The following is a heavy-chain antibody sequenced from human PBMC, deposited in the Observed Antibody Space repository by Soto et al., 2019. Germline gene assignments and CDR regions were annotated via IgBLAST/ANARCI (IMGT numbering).Heavy chain of an antibody. CDR2: TDTDGSRK. V-gene: IGHV3-7*03. Sequence: GVSLRLSCAASGFNFNTYWMYWVRQAPGKGLEWVANTDTDGSRKNYVDSVKGRFIISRDNAKNSLFLQMNSLRAEDTAVYYCGRVPLDGNYANGVDVWGKGTTVTVSS. J-gene: IGHJ6*04. CDR1: GFNFNTYW. D-gene: IGHD4-17*01. CDR3: GRVPLDGNYANGVDV.